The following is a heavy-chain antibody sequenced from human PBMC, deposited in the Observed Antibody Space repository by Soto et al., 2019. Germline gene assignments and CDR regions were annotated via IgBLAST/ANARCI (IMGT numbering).Heavy chain of an antibody. V-gene: IGHV1-18*01. Sequence: QVQLVQSGAEVKKPGASLKVSCKASGYTFTSYGISWVRQAPGQGLEWMGWISAYNGNTNYAQKRQGRVTMTTDTSTSTAYMELRSLRSDDTAVYYCARVKYSPPYYYCYGMDVWGQGTTVTVSS. CDR3: ARVKYSPPYYYCYGMDV. CDR2: ISAYNGNT. CDR1: GYTFTSYG. J-gene: IGHJ6*02. D-gene: IGHD5-18*01.